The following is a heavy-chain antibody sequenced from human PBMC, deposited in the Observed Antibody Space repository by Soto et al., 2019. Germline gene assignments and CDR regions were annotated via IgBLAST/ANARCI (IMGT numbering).Heavy chain of an antibody. V-gene: IGHV5-51*01. Sequence: GESLKISCTGSGYSFTSYWIGWVRQMPGKGLEWMGIIYPGDSDTRYSPSFQGQVTISADKSISTAYLQWSSLKASDTAMYYCARQTYYYDSSGPNRFDPWGQGTLVTVSS. CDR2: IYPGDSDT. D-gene: IGHD3-22*01. CDR1: GYSFTSYW. CDR3: ARQTYYYDSSGPNRFDP. J-gene: IGHJ5*02.